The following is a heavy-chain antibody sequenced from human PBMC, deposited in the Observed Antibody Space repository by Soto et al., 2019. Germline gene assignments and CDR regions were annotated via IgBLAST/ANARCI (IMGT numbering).Heavy chain of an antibody. Sequence: GGSLRLSCAASGFTFSSYWMSWVRQAPGKGLEWVANIKQDGSEKYYVDSVKGRFTISRDNAKNSLYLQLNSMRAEDTAVYYCASDQHIVVVPAAMVGIYFDSWGQGTLVTVSS. J-gene: IGHJ4*02. CDR1: GFTFSSYW. V-gene: IGHV3-7*01. D-gene: IGHD2-2*01. CDR2: IKQDGSEK. CDR3: ASDQHIVVVPAAMVGIYFDS.